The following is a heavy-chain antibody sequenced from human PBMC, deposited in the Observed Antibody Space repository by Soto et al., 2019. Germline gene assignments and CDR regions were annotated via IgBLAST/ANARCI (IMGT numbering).Heavy chain of an antibody. Sequence: EVQLLESGGGLVQPGGSLRLSCAASGFTFSSYAMSWVRQAPRKGLEWVSAISGSGGSTYYADSVKGRFTISRDNSKNTLYLQMNSLRAEDTAVYYCAKAPSGYSEYFQHWGQGTLVTVSS. V-gene: IGHV3-23*01. D-gene: IGHD3-22*01. J-gene: IGHJ1*01. CDR1: GFTFSSYA. CDR3: AKAPSGYSEYFQH. CDR2: ISGSGGST.